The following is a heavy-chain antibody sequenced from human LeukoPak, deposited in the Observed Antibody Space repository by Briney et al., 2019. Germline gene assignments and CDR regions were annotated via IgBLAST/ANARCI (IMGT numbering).Heavy chain of an antibody. Sequence: GGSLRLSRGLSGSTFSIYWMSWVRQPPGKGRDGVANIKQDRSETYYVGSVKGRFTISRDTAKNPLYLQMNRLTAEDTAVYYCARGRSSTSYYYYYYMDVWGKGTTVTVSS. J-gene: IGHJ6*03. CDR1: GSTFSIYW. V-gene: IGHV3-7*01. CDR2: IKQDRSET. CDR3: ARGRSSTSYYYYYYMDV. D-gene: IGHD2-2*01.